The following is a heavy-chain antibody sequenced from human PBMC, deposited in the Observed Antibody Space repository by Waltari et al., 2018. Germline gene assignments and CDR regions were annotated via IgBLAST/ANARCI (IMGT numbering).Heavy chain of an antibody. CDR1: GFTFSSYA. V-gene: IGHV3-23*01. J-gene: IGHJ4*02. D-gene: IGHD2-2*02. CDR2: ISGSGGST. Sequence: EVQLLESGGGLVQPGGSLRLSCAASGFTFSSYAMSWVRQAPGQGLEWVSAISGSGGSTYYADSVKGRFTISRDNSKNTLYLQMNSLRAEDTAVYYCAKDQGYCSSTSCYTRDYWGQGTLVTVSS. CDR3: AKDQGYCSSTSCYTRDY.